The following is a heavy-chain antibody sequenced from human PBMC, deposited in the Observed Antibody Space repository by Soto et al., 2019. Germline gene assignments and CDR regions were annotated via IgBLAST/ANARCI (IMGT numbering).Heavy chain of an antibody. J-gene: IGHJ6*02. CDR2: IYYSGST. CDR3: ARDRLVVPAAIPEDFYYYYYGMDV. Sequence: SETLSLTCTVSGGSISSYYWSWIRQPPGKGLEWIGYIYYSGSTNYNPSLKSRVTISVDTSKNQCSLKLSSETAADTAVYYCARDRLVVPAAIPEDFYYYYYGMDVWGQGTTVTSP. CDR1: GGSISSYY. V-gene: IGHV4-59*01. D-gene: IGHD2-2*02.